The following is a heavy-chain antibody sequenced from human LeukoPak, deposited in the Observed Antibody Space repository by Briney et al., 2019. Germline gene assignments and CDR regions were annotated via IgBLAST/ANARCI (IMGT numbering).Heavy chain of an antibody. V-gene: IGHV3-23*01. Sequence: GGSLRLSCAASGFTFSSYAMSWVRQAPGKGLEWVSAISGSGGSTYYADSVKGRFTISRDNSKNTLYLQMNSLRAEDTAVYYCARGQPYYYDSSGYYYSDYWGQGTLVTVSS. CDR2: ISGSGGST. J-gene: IGHJ4*02. CDR3: ARGQPYYYDSSGYYYSDY. CDR1: GFTFSSYA. D-gene: IGHD3-22*01.